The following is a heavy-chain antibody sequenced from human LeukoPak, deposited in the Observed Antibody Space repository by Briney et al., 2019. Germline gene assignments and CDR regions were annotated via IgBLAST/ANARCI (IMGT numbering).Heavy chain of an antibody. CDR3: ARGFSSDSLDY. CDR1: GYTFTSYG. CDR2: ISAYNGNT. V-gene: IGHV1-18*01. Sequence: VASVKVSCKASGYTFTSYGISWVRQAPGQGLEWMGWISAYNGNTNYAQKLQGRVTMTTDTSTSTAYMELSSLRSEDTAVYYCARGFSSDSLDYWGQGTLVTVSS. J-gene: IGHJ4*02. D-gene: IGHD3-22*01.